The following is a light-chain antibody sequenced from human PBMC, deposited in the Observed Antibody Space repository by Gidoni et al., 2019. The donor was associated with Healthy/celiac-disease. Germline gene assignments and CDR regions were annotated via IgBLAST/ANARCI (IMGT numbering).Light chain of an antibody. Sequence: DIQMTQSPSSLSASVGDRVTITCRASQSISSYLNWYQQKPGKAPKLLIYAASSLPSGVPSRFSGSGSGTDFTLTISSLQPEDFATYSCQQSYSTSWTFGQGTKVEIK. CDR1: QSISSY. CDR3: QQSYSTSWT. J-gene: IGKJ1*01. CDR2: AAS. V-gene: IGKV1-39*01.